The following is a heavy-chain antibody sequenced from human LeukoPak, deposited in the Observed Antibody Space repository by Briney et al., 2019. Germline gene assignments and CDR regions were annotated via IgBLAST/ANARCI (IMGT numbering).Heavy chain of an antibody. CDR2: ISGGRGGT. D-gene: IGHD2-21*02. CDR1: GFTFSSLA. V-gene: IGHV3-23*01. J-gene: IGHJ4*02. CDR3: ATSYCGGDCFSTFAY. Sequence: GGSLRLSCAASGFTFSSLAMSWVRQAPGKGLEWVSSISGGRGGTFYADSVKGRFTISRDNSRNTLYLQMNSLRAEDTAIYYCATSYCGGDCFSTFAYWGQGTLVTVSS.